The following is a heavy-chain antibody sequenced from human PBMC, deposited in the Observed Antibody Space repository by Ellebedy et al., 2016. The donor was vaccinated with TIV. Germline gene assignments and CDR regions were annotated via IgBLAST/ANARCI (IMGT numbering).Heavy chain of an antibody. D-gene: IGHD1-1*01. J-gene: IGHJ4*02. V-gene: IGHV1-2*02. CDR1: GYTFTGYY. CDR2: INPNSGGT. CDR3: ARDLWWQLERVPFDY. Sequence: ASVKVSCKASGYTFTGYYMHWVRQAPGQGLEWMGWINPNSGGTNYAQKFQGRVTMTRDTSITTAYMELSWLRSDDTAVYYCARDLWWQLERVPFDYWGQGTLVTVSS.